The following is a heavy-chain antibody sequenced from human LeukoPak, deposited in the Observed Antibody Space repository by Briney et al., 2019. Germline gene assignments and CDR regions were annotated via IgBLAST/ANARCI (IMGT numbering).Heavy chain of an antibody. CDR3: ATGTLWFGETPYYYYYMDV. CDR1: GYTLTELS. J-gene: IGHJ6*03. V-gene: IGHV1-24*01. CDR2: FDPEDGET. Sequence: ASMKVSCKVSGYTLTELSMHWVRQAPGKGLEWMGGFDPEDGETIYAQKFQGRVTMTEDTSTDTAYMELSSLRSEDTAVYYCATGTLWFGETPYYYYYMDVWGKGTTVTVSS. D-gene: IGHD3-10*01.